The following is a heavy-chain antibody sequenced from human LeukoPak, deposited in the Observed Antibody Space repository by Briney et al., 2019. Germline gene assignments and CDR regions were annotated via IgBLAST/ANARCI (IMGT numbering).Heavy chain of an antibody. CDR1: GYTFTGYY. CDR2: INPNSGGT. Sequence: ASVKVSCMASGYTFTGYYMHWVRQAPGQGLEWMGWINPNSGGTNYAQKFQGRVTMTRDTSISTAYMELSRLRSDDTAVYYCARERPLRYFDPIYYYYYMVVWGKGTTVTVSS. V-gene: IGHV1-2*02. CDR3: ARERPLRYFDPIYYYYYMVV. D-gene: IGHD3-9*01. J-gene: IGHJ6*03.